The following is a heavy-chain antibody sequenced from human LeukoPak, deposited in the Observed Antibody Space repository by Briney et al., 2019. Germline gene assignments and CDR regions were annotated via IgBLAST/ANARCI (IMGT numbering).Heavy chain of an antibody. J-gene: IGHJ4*02. CDR3: ARAPRGEGSGWYEN. CDR1: GYTFTSYD. V-gene: IGHV1-8*01. Sequence: GASVKVSCNASGYTFTSYDINWVRQATGQGLEWMGWMNPNSGNTGYAQKFQGRVTMTRNTSISTAYMELSSLRSEDTAVYYCARAPRGEGSGWYENWGQGTLVTVSS. CDR2: MNPNSGNT. D-gene: IGHD6-19*01.